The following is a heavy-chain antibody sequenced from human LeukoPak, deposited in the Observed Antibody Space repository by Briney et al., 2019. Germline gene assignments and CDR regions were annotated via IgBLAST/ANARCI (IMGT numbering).Heavy chain of an antibody. CDR1: GGSISSGGYY. D-gene: IGHD4/OR15-4a*01. Sequence: SQTLSLTCTVSGGSISSGGYYWSWIRQHPGKGLEWIGYIYYSGSTYYNPSLKSRVTISVDTSKNQFSLKLSSVTAADTAVYYWARGGAYYYYMDVWGKGTTVTVSS. J-gene: IGHJ6*03. CDR2: IYYSGST. CDR3: ARGGAYYYYMDV. V-gene: IGHV4-31*03.